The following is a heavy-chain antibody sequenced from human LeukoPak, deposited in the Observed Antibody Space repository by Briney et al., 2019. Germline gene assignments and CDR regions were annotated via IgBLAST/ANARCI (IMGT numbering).Heavy chain of an antibody. D-gene: IGHD3-10*01. V-gene: IGHV3-23*01. CDR3: AKGDFYGSGRDYYYYMDV. J-gene: IGHJ6*03. CDR2: ISGSGGRT. CDR1: GFTFSSYG. Sequence: GGPLRLSCAASGFTFSSYGMSWVRQAPGKGLEWVSAISGSGGRTYYADSVKGRFTISRDNSKNTLYLQMNSLRAEDTAVYTCAKGDFYGSGRDYYYYMDVWGKGTTVTISS.